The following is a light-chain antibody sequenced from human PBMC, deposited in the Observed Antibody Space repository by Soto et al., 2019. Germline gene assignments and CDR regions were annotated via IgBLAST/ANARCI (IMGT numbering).Light chain of an antibody. V-gene: IGKV1-39*01. CDR3: QQSYRTPIT. J-gene: IGKJ5*01. CDR2: AAA. Sequence: DIQLTQSPSPLSASVGDRVAITCLASQSISTYVNWYQQKPGKAPKVLIYAAANMPSGVPPRFSGSGSRTDLPLNISSLQPEDVATYFCQQSYRTPITFGQGTRMEIK. CDR1: QSISTY.